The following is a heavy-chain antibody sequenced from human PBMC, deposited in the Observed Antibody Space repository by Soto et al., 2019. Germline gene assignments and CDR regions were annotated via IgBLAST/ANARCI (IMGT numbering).Heavy chain of an antibody. CDR3: ARDKGYYDYVWGSYRYLYNWFDP. D-gene: IGHD3-16*02. CDR2: IIPIFGTA. Sequence: GASVKVSCKASGGTFSSYAISWVRQAPGQGLEWMGGIIPIFGTANYAQKFQGRVTITADKSTSTAYMELSSLRSEDTAVYYCARDKGYYDYVWGSYRYLYNWFDPWGQVTLVPVYS. CDR1: GGTFSSYA. J-gene: IGHJ5*02. V-gene: IGHV1-69*06.